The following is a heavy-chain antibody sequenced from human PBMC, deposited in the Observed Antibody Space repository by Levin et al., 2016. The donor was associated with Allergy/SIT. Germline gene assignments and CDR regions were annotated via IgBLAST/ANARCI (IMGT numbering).Heavy chain of an antibody. CDR2: ISPSTGGT. V-gene: IGHV1-2*02. J-gene: IGHJ4*02. CDR3: TRGGRLWTENFDY. Sequence: ASVKVSCKASGYTFSDYYMHWVRQAPGQGLEWMGWISPSTGGTNFAQKFQGRVTLTTDTSITTAYMELRRLRSDDTAMYFCTRGGRLWTENFDYWGQGTLVTVSS. CDR1: GYTFSDYY. D-gene: IGHD3/OR15-3a*01.